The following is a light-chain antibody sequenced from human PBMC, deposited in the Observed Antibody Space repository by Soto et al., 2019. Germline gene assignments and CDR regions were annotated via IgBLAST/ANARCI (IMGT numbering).Light chain of an antibody. Sequence: EFVLTQSPGTLSLSPGERATLSCRASQTVRNNYLAWYQQKPGQAPRLLIYDASSSATGIPDRFSGGESGTDFTLTISRLEPEDFAVYYCQQFSSYPLTFGGGTKVEIK. CDR3: QQFSSYPLT. CDR2: DAS. V-gene: IGKV3-20*01. CDR1: QTVRNNY. J-gene: IGKJ4*01.